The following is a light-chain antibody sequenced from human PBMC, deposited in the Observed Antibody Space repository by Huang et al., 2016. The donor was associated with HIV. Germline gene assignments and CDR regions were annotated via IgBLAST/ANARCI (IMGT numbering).Light chain of an antibody. V-gene: IGKV3-15*01. Sequence: ERVLTQSPGNLSVSPGERATLSCRPSQGIGNSLAWYQLKPGQAPRLLIYETFIRASDIPARFSGGGSEIDFTLTISGLQSEDSAVYYCQQYHEWPRTFGQGTKVEIK. J-gene: IGKJ2*01. CDR1: QGIGNS. CDR2: ETF. CDR3: QQYHEWPRT.